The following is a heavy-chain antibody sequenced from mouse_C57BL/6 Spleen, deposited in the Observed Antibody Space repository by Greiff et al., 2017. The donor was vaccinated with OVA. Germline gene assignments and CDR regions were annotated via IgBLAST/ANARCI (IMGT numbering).Heavy chain of an antibody. Sequence: VQLQQSGPELVKPGASVKISCKASGYAFSSSWMNWVKQRPGKGLEWIGRIYPGDGDTNYNGKFKGKATLTADKSSSTAYMQLSSLTSEDSAVYFCARGKASKDYFDYWGQGTTLTVSS. J-gene: IGHJ2*01. CDR3: ARGKASKDYFDY. D-gene: IGHD6-1*01. CDR2: IYPGDGDT. V-gene: IGHV1-82*01. CDR1: GYAFSSSW.